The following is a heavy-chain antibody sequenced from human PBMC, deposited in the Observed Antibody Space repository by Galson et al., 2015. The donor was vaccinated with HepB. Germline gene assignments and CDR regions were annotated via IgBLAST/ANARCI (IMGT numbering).Heavy chain of an antibody. CDR3: ARASPYRAYGGNCYFDY. J-gene: IGHJ4*02. Sequence: SVKVSCKASGYTFTSYGISWVRQAPGQGLEWMGWISAYNGNTNYAQKLQGRVTMTTDTSTSTAYMELRSLRSDDTAVYYCARASPYRAYGGNCYFDYWGQGTLVTVSS. D-gene: IGHD4-23*01. CDR2: ISAYNGNT. CDR1: GYTFTSYG. V-gene: IGHV1-18*04.